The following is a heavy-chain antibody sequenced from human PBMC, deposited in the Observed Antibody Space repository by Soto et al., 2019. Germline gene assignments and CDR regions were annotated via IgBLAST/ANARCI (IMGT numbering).Heavy chain of an antibody. D-gene: IGHD2-8*01. J-gene: IGHJ4*02. CDR2: IWYDGSYK. CDR1: GFMFSTYG. V-gene: IGHV3-33*01. Sequence: PXGSLRLTCEASGFMFSTYGVHWVRQAPGKGLEWVAMIWYDGSYKYYADSVKGRFTMSRDNSKNMVYVEMNSLRAEDTAVYYCARGYCTNGVCSYFDHWGQGTLVTVSS. CDR3: ARGYCTNGVCSYFDH.